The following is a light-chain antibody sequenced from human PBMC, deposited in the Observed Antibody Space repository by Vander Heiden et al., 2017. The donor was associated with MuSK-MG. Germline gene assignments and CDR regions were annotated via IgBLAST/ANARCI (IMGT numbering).Light chain of an antibody. CDR3: QQSHSLPRT. J-gene: IGKJ1*01. CDR1: QNISRY. Sequence: DIQMAQSPSSLSASVGDRVTITCRASQNISRYLNWYQHKPGEAPTVLIYAASRLYSGVPSRFSGSGSGTDFSLTISRLQPDDFATYYCQQSHSLPRTFGQGTTVDI. CDR2: AAS. V-gene: IGKV1-39*01.